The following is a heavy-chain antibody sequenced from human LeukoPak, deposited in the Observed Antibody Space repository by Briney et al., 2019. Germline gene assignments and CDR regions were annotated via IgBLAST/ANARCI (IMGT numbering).Heavy chain of an antibody. CDR3: AGTYYYDSSAYYYP. Sequence: ASVKVSCKASGYTFTDYYIHWVRQAPGQGLEWMGWINPNSGGTNYAQKFQDRVTMTRDTSISTDYMELSRLRSADTAVYYCAGTYYYDSSAYYYPWGQGTMVTVSS. V-gene: IGHV1-2*02. CDR1: GYTFTDYY. CDR2: INPNSGGT. J-gene: IGHJ3*01. D-gene: IGHD3-22*01.